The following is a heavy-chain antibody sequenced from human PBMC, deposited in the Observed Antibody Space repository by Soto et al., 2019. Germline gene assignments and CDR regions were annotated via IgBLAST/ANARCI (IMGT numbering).Heavy chain of an antibody. CDR2: ISWNSGSI. J-gene: IGHJ4*02. D-gene: IGHD6-6*01. Sequence: EVQLVESGGGLVQPGRSLRLSCAASGFTFDDYAMHWVRQAPGKGLEWVSGISWNSGSIGYADSVKGRFTISRDNAKNSLYLQMNSLRAEDTALYYSAKDPFYSSSHYFDYWGQGTLVTVSS. V-gene: IGHV3-9*01. CDR3: AKDPFYSSSHYFDY. CDR1: GFTFDDYA.